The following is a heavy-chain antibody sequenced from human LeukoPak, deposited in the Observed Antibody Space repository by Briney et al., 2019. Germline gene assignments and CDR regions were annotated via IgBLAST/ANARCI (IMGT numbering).Heavy chain of an antibody. CDR3: VTWPTPTH. Sequence: GGSLRLSCAASGFTFSSYWTSWIRQAPGKGLEWVAHTNQDGSDIYYVDSVKGRFTFSRDNAKNSLFLQMNSLRADDTAVYYCVTWPTPTHWGQGTVVTVSS. CDR2: TNQDGSDI. CDR1: GFTFSSYW. J-gene: IGHJ4*02. V-gene: IGHV3-7*01.